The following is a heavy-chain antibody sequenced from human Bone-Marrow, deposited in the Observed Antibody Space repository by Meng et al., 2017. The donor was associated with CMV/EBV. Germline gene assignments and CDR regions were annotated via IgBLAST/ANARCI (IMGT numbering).Heavy chain of an antibody. CDR3: ARGSGSYMNYYYYGMDV. Sequence: GESLKISCAASGFTFSSYSMNWVRQAPGKGLEWVSYISSSSSTIYYADSVKGRFTISRDNAKNSLYLQMNSLRAEDTAVYYCARGSGSYMNYYYYGMDVWGQGTTVTVSS. CDR1: GFTFSSYS. CDR2: ISSSSSTI. D-gene: IGHD1-26*01. V-gene: IGHV3-48*04. J-gene: IGHJ6*02.